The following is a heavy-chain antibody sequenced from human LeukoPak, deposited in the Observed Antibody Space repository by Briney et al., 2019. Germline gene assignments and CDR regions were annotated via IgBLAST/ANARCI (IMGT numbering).Heavy chain of an antibody. Sequence: SQTLSLTCTVSGGSISSGDYYWSWIRQPPGKGLEWIGYIYYSGSTYYNPSLKSRVTISVDTSKNQFSLKLSSVTAADTAVYYCARVQLGMDAFDIWGQGTMVTVS. J-gene: IGHJ3*02. D-gene: IGHD7-27*01. V-gene: IGHV4-30-4*08. CDR2: IYYSGST. CDR3: ARVQLGMDAFDI. CDR1: GGSISSGDYY.